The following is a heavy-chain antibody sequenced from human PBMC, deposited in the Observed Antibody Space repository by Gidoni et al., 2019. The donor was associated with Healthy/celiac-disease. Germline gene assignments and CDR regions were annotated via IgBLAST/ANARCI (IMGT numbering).Heavy chain of an antibody. CDR2: ISVSGGST. Sequence: EVQMLESGGGLVQPGGSLRLSCSASGFTFSSYAMSWFRKAPGKGLEWVSAISVSGGSTYYADSVKGRFTISRDNSKNTLYLQMNSLRAEDTAVYYCAKDPPDYDFWSGYYTVWGQGTLVTVSS. V-gene: IGHV3-23*01. CDR3: AKDPPDYDFWSGYYTV. J-gene: IGHJ4*02. D-gene: IGHD3-3*01. CDR1: GFTFSSYA.